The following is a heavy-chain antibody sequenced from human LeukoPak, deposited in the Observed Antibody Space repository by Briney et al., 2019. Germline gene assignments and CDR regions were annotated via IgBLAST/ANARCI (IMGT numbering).Heavy chain of an antibody. V-gene: IGHV4-39*07. CDR1: GGSISSSSYY. Sequence: SETLSLTCTVSGGSISSSSYYWGWIRQPPGKGLEWIGSIYYSGRTYYNPSLKSRVTISVDTSKNQFSLKLSSVTAADTAVYYCAREGGRIAAAGDAFDIWGQGTMVTVSS. CDR2: IYYSGRT. D-gene: IGHD6-13*01. J-gene: IGHJ3*02. CDR3: AREGGRIAAAGDAFDI.